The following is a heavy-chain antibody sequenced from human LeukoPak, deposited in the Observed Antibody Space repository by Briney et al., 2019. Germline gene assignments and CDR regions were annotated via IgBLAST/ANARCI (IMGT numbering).Heavy chain of an antibody. Sequence: PSETLSLTCTVSGGSISSYYWGWIRQPPGKGLEWIASIYYSGSTYYNPSLKSRVTISVDTSKNQFSLKLSSVTAADTAVYYCASLRERSYYARGFDYWGQGTLVTVSS. J-gene: IGHJ4*02. D-gene: IGHD1-26*01. CDR2: IYYSGST. CDR3: ASLRERSYYARGFDY. V-gene: IGHV4-39*01. CDR1: GGSISSYY.